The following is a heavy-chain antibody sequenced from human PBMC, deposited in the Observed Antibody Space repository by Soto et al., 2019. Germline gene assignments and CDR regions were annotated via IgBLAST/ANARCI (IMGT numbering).Heavy chain of an antibody. V-gene: IGHV1-69*01. CDR3: ARDFRNNILPRVYYFGMDV. CDR2: IIPIFGTV. CDR1: GGTFSSYA. Sequence: QVQLVQSGAEVKKPGSSVKVSCKASGGTFSSYAISWVRQAPGQGLEWMGGIIPIFGTVNYAQKFQGRVTITADDSTSTAFMGLSSLRSEDTPVYYCARDFRNNILPRVYYFGMDVWGQGTTVTVSS. D-gene: IGHD3-9*01. J-gene: IGHJ6*02.